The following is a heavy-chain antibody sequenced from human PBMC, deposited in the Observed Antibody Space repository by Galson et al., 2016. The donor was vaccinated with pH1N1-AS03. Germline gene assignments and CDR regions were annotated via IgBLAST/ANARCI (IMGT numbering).Heavy chain of an antibody. V-gene: IGHV4-38-2*01. Sequence: ETLSLTCAVSGYSISSGFHWAWVRQPPSKGLEWIGTIPHSGNTYYNPSLKSRVTMSVDTSKNQFSLKLSSVTAADAAVHYCARFSGSYQFDYWGQGTLVTVSS. D-gene: IGHD1-26*01. CDR3: ARFSGSYQFDY. J-gene: IGHJ4*02. CDR1: GYSISSGFH. CDR2: IPHSGNT.